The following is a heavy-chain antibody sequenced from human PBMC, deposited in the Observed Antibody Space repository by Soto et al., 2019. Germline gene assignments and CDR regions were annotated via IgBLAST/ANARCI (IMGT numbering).Heavy chain of an antibody. CDR1: GFTFSSYA. V-gene: IGHV3-23*01. Sequence: GESLKISCAASGFTFSSYAMSWVRQAPGKGLEWVSAISGSGGSTYYADSVKGRFTISRDNSKNTLYLQMNSLRAEDTAVYYCAKDYADIVVVVAATSDAFDYWGQGTLVTVSS. CDR3: AKDYADIVVVVAATSDAFDY. CDR2: ISGSGGST. J-gene: IGHJ4*02. D-gene: IGHD2-15*01.